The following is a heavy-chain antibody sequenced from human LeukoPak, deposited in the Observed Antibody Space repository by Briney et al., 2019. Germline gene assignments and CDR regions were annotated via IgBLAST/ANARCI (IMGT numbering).Heavy chain of an antibody. CDR3: ARDLKRGYSSGRYSWGTGSSNDF. Sequence: SVKVSCKASGGTFNSYTISWVRQAPGQGLEWMGGIIPIFGTANYAQNLQGRVTMTTDTSTSTTYMELRSLRSDDTAVYYCARDLKRGYSSGRYSWGTGSSNDFWGQGTLVTVSS. J-gene: IGHJ4*02. V-gene: IGHV1-69*05. CDR1: GGTFNSYT. D-gene: IGHD6-19*01. CDR2: IIPIFGTA.